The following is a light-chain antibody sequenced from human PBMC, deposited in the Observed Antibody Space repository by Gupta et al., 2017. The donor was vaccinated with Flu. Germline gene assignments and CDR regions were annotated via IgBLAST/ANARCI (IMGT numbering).Light chain of an antibody. Sequence: VTLGQPASISCTSTQNLVYSDGNTYLHWFQQRPGQSPRLLIYQVSYRDSGVPDRFSGSGSGTDFTLKISRVEAEDVGIYFCMQGAHWPWAFGQGTKVEIK. V-gene: IGKV2-30*01. CDR2: QVS. J-gene: IGKJ1*01. CDR3: MQGAHWPWA. CDR1: QNLVYSDGNTY.